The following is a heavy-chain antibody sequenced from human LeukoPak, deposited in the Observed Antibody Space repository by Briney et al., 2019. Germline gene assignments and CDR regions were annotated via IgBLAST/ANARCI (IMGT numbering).Heavy chain of an antibody. J-gene: IGHJ4*02. V-gene: IGHV3-30-3*01. CDR3: ARDSYCGGDCYSAPGY. Sequence: PGGSLRLSCAASGFTFSSYAMHWVRQAPGKGLEWVAVISYDGSNKYYADSVKGRFTTSRDNSKNTLYLQMNSLRAEDTAVYYCARDSYCGGDCYSAPGYWGQGTLVTVSS. CDR2: ISYDGSNK. CDR1: GFTFSSYA. D-gene: IGHD2-21*02.